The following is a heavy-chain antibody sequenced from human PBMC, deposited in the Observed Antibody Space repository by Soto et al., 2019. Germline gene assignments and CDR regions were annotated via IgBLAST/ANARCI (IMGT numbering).Heavy chain of an antibody. CDR1: GGSIRSGDSY. CDR3: ARTHYSDRSGTDY. CDR2: IYYSGST. Sequence: PSETLSLTCTVSGGSIRSGDSYWSWIHQPPGKGLEWIGYIYYSGSTYYNPSLKSRVTISLDTSKNQFSLNLSSVTAADTAVYYCARTHYSDRSGTDYWGQGTLVTVSS. J-gene: IGHJ4*02. V-gene: IGHV4-30-4*01. D-gene: IGHD3-22*01.